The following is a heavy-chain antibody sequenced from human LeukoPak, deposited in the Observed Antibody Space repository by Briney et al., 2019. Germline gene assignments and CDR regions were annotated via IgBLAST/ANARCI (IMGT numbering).Heavy chain of an antibody. CDR3: ARDKSSNVVGATDFDY. Sequence: PGGSLRLSCAASGFTFSSYVVNWVRQAPGKGLEWVSYISSSSSTIYYADSVKGRFTISRDNAKNSLYLQMNSLRDEDTAVYYCARDKSSNVVGATDFDYWGQGTLVTVSS. CDR2: ISSSSSTI. CDR1: GFTFSSYV. V-gene: IGHV3-48*02. J-gene: IGHJ4*02. D-gene: IGHD1-26*01.